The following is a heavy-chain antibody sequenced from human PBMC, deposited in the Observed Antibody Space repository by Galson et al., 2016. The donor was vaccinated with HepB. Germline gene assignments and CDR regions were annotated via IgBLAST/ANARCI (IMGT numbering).Heavy chain of an antibody. CDR2: INEDGSKT. J-gene: IGHJ1*01. D-gene: IGHD6-19*01. CDR3: AKYGDEAGWNFHH. V-gene: IGHV3-7*03. CDR1: GFTFSRFW. Sequence: SLRLSCAASGFTFSRFWMNWVRQAPGKGLEWVASINEDGSKTFHVDSVKGRFTMSRDNVEESVSLQMNSLRAEDTAVYYCAKYGDEAGWNFHHWGQGTLVTVSS.